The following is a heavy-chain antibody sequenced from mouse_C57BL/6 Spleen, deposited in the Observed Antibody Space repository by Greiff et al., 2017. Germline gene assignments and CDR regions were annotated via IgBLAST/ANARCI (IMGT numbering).Heavy chain of an antibody. CDR3: ASYYSKRYFDV. CDR1: GFTFSDYG. V-gene: IGHV5-17*01. D-gene: IGHD2-5*01. Sequence: EVNLVESGGGLVKPGGSLKLSCAASGFTFSDYGMHWVRQAPEKGLEWVAYISSGSSTIYYADTVKGRFTISRDNAKNTLFLQMTSLRSEDTAMYYCASYYSKRYFDVWGTGTTVTVSS. J-gene: IGHJ1*03. CDR2: ISSGSSTI.